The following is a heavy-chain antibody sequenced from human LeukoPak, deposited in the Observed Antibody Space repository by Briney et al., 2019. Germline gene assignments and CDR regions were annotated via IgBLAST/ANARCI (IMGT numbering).Heavy chain of an antibody. CDR3: ARDGRGYYDSSGYPDY. CDR2: IWYDGSNK. J-gene: IGHJ4*02. V-gene: IGHV3-33*01. D-gene: IGHD3-22*01. Sequence: GGSLRLSCAASGFTFSSYGMHWVRQAPGKGLEWVAVIWYDGSNKYYADSVKGRFTISRDNSKNTLYLQMNSLRAEDTAVYYCARDGRGYYDSSGYPDYWGQGTLVTVSS. CDR1: GFTFSSYG.